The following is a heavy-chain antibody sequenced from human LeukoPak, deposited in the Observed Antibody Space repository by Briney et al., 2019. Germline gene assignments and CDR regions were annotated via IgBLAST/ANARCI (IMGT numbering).Heavy chain of an antibody. J-gene: IGHJ4*02. D-gene: IGHD4-17*01. CDR3: AREKSTVRKTASFDY. V-gene: IGHV3-33*08. CDR2: IWYDGSNK. Sequence: GGSLRLSCAASGFTVSTNYMSWVRQAPGKGLEWVAVIWYDGSNKYYADSVKGRFTISRDNSKNTLYLQMNSLRAEDTAVYYCAREKSTVRKTASFDYWGQGTLVTVSS. CDR1: GFTVSTNY.